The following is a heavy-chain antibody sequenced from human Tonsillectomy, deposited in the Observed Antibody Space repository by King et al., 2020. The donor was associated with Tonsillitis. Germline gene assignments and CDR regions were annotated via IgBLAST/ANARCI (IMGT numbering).Heavy chain of an antibody. CDR1: GGSISSSSYY. CDR3: ARLAYYYDTSGYYLFDF. J-gene: IGHJ4*02. CDR2: IYYSGNT. V-gene: IGHV4-39*07. Sequence: LQLQESGPGLVKPSETLSLTCTVSGGSISSSSYYWGWIRQPPGKGLEWIGNIYYSGNTYYNPSLKSRVTISVDTSKNHFSLKLSSVTAADTAVYYCARLAYYYDTSGYYLFDFWGQGTLVTVSS. D-gene: IGHD3-22*01.